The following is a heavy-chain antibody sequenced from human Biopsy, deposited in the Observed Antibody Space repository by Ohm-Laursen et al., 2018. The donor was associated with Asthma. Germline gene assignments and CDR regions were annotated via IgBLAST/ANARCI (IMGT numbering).Heavy chain of an antibody. V-gene: IGHV3-30*03. CDR2: ISFDGSNK. Sequence: SLRLSCAASGFTFSNYGMHWVRQAPGKGLDWVAVISFDGSNKNYTDSVKGRFTISRDNAKNSLYLQMNSLRAEDTAVYYCARTFHFWSPHHAEHYQLWGQGTLVTVPS. D-gene: IGHD3-3*02. CDR1: GFTFSNYG. J-gene: IGHJ1*01. CDR3: ARTFHFWSPHHAEHYQL.